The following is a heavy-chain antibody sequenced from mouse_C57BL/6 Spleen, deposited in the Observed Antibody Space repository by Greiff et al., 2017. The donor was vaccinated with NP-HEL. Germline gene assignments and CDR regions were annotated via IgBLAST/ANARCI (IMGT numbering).Heavy chain of an antibody. D-gene: IGHD2-4*01. CDR1: GYAFSSYW. Sequence: QVQLKQSGAELVKPGASVKISCKASGYAFSSYWMNWVKQRPGKGLEWIGQIYPGDGATNYNGKFKGKATLTADKSSSTAYMQLSSLTSEDSAVYFCARGDYHWYVDVWGTGTTVTVSS. J-gene: IGHJ1*03. V-gene: IGHV1-80*01. CDR2: IYPGDGAT. CDR3: ARGDYHWYVDV.